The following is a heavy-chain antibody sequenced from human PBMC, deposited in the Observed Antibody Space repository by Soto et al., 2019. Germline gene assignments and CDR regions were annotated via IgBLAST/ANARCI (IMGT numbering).Heavy chain of an antibody. Sequence: QVQLVQSGAEVKKPGSSVKVSCKASGGTFSRYSITWVRQAPVHGLEWIGRIIPIVGIASYAQKFQGRVTITADESTSTAYMELSSLRSDDTAVYYCAREDRDRETGLVPAAIDGMDGWGQGTTVTVS. CDR1: GGTFSRYS. J-gene: IGHJ6*02. CDR3: AREDRDRETGLVPAAIDGMDG. V-gene: IGHV1-69*08. D-gene: IGHD2-2*01. CDR2: IIPIVGIA.